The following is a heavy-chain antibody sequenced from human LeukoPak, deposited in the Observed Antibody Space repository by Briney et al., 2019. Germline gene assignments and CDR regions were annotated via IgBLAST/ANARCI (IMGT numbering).Heavy chain of an antibody. D-gene: IGHD5-12*01. CDR1: GYTFTGYY. CDR3: ARLADSGYGADAFDI. J-gene: IGHJ3*02. V-gene: IGHV1-2*02. CDR2: INPNSGGT. Sequence: ASVKVSCKASGYTFTGYYMHWVRQAPGQGLEWMGWINPNSGGTNYAQKFQGRVTMTRDTSISTAYMELSRLRSDDTAVYYCARLADSGYGADAFDIWGQGTMVTVSS.